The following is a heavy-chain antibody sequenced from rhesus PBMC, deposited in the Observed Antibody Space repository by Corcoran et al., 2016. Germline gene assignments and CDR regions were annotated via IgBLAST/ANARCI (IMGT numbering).Heavy chain of an antibody. Sequence: QVTLKESGPALVKPTQTLTLTCTFSGFSLSTSGMGVGWIRQPSRKTLEWLAHISWDDDKRYSTSLTSRLTISKDTSTNQVVLTMTNMGPMDTATYYCARLTAGTGPYYFDYWGQGVLVTVSS. CDR3: ARLTAGTGPYYFDY. V-gene: IGHV2-174*02. D-gene: IGHD5-24*01. CDR2: ISWDDDK. CDR1: GFSLSTSGMG. J-gene: IGHJ4*01.